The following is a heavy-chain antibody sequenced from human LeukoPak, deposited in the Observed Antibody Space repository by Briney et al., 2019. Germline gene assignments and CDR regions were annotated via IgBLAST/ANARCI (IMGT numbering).Heavy chain of an antibody. J-gene: IGHJ6*03. CDR2: IYYSGST. CDR3: ARVISSGRYYYYYMDV. Sequence: SETLSLTCTVSGGSISSSSYYWGWIRQPPGKGLEWIGYIYYSGSTNYNPSLKSRVAISVDTSKNQFSLKLSSVTAADTAVYYCARVISSGRYYYYYMDVWGKGTTVTVSS. CDR1: GGSISSSSYY. V-gene: IGHV4-61*05. D-gene: IGHD6-19*01.